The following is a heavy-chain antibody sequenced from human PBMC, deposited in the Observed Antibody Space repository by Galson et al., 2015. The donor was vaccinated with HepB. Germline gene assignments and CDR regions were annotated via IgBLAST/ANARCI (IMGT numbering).Heavy chain of an antibody. V-gene: IGHV3-74*01. J-gene: IGHJ6*02. CDR1: GFTFSSYW. Sequence: SLRLSCAASGFTFSSYWMHWVRQAPGKGLVWVSRINSDGSSTSYADSVKGRFTISRDNAKNTLYLQMNSLRAEDTAVYYCARGPGKTFWSGYYYYGMDVWGQGTTVTVSS. CDR3: ARGPGKTFWSGYYYYGMDV. CDR2: INSDGSST. D-gene: IGHD3-3*01.